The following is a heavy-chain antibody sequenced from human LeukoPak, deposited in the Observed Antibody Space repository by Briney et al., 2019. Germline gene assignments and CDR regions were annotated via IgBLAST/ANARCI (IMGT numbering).Heavy chain of an antibody. Sequence: PSETLSLTCTVSGGSISSSSYYWGWIRQPPGKGLEWIGSIYYSGSTYYNPSLKSRVTISVDTSKNQFSLKLSSVTAADTAVYYCASRDYGGTMGYWGQGTLVTVSS. J-gene: IGHJ4*02. CDR2: IYYSGST. V-gene: IGHV4-39*01. CDR1: GGSISSSSYY. D-gene: IGHD4-23*01. CDR3: ASRDYGGTMGY.